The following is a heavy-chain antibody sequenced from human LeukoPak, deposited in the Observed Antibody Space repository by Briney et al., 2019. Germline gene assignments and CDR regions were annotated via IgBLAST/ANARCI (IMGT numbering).Heavy chain of an antibody. Sequence: GGSLRLSCAASGFTFSSYSMNWVRQAPGKGLEWVSSISSSSSYIYYADSVKGRFTISRDNAKNSLYLQMNSLRAEDTAVYYCARDQADIVVVVAATSAPFWGQGTLVTVSS. CDR2: ISSSSSYI. CDR1: GFTFSSYS. J-gene: IGHJ4*02. V-gene: IGHV3-21*01. CDR3: ARDQADIVVVVAATSAPF. D-gene: IGHD2-15*01.